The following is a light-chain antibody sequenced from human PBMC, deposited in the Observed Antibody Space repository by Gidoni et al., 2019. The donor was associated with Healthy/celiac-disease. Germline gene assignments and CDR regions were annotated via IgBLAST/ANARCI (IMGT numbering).Light chain of an antibody. J-gene: IGLJ2*01. CDR1: ALPKQY. CDR3: QSADSSGTYVV. Sequence: SYELTQPPSVSVSPGQTARITCSGDALPKQYAYWYQQKPGQAPGLVIYKDSERPSGIPERFSGSSSGTTVTLTISGVQAEDEADYYGQSADSSGTYVVFGGGTKLTVL. V-gene: IGLV3-25*02. CDR2: KDS.